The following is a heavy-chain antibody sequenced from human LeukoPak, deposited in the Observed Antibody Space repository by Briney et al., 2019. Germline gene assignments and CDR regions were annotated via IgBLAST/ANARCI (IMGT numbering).Heavy chain of an antibody. V-gene: IGHV3-43*02. CDR1: GLNFDDSA. CDR3: AKESGKFDY. Sequence: GGSLRLSCVASGLNFDDSAMHWVRQAPGKGLEWVSLISADGGSTFSADSVKGRFSISRDNSTNSLYLQMNSLRSEDTAMYYCAKESGKFDYWGQGTLVAVSS. CDR2: ISADGGST. J-gene: IGHJ4*02.